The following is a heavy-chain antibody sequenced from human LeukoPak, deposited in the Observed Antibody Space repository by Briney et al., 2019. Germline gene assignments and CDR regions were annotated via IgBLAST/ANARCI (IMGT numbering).Heavy chain of an antibody. CDR2: INHSGST. CDR3: AAFYGDYPDY. V-gene: IGHV4-34*01. D-gene: IGHD4-17*01. CDR1: GGSFSGYY. Sequence: PSETLSLTCAVYGGSFSGYYWSWIRQPPGKGLEWIGEINHSGSTNYNPSLKSRVTISVDTSKNQFSPKLSSVTAADTAVYYCAAFYGDYPDYWGQGTLVTVSS. J-gene: IGHJ4*02.